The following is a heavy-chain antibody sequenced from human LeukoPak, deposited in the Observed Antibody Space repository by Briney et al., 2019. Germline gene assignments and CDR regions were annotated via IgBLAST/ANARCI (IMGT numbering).Heavy chain of an antibody. V-gene: IGHV1-46*03. D-gene: IGHD4-11*01. CDR3: AREPTVNTYYFDY. CDR2: INSSGGST. Sequence: GASVKVSCKASGYTFTSYYMHWVRQAPGQGLEWMGIINSSGGSTTYAQKFQDRVIMTRDTSTNTVYMELSSLRSEDTAVYYCAREPTVNTYYFDYWGQGTLVTVSS. J-gene: IGHJ4*02. CDR1: GYTFTSYY.